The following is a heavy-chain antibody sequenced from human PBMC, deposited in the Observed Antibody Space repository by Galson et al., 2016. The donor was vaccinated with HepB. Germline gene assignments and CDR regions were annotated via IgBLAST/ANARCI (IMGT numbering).Heavy chain of an antibody. CDR2: IIPIFGTT. CDR1: GGTFSRYA. Sequence: SVKVSCKASGGTFSRYAISWVRQAPGQGLEWMGGIIPIFGTTSYTQKFQGRVTITADKSTSTAYMELSSLRSEDTAVYYCARVGAALSLNYYYMDVWGKGTTVTVSS. J-gene: IGHJ6*03. CDR3: ARVGAALSLNYYYMDV. V-gene: IGHV1-69*06. D-gene: IGHD6-6*01.